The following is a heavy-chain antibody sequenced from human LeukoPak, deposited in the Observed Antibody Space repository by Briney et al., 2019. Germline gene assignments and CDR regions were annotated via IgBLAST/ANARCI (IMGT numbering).Heavy chain of an antibody. CDR3: ARVAYYYDSSGYWAAGFDP. Sequence: ASVKVSCKASGYTFTSYGISWVRQAPGQGLEWMGWISAYNGNTNYAQNLQGRVTMTTDTSTNTAYMELRSLRSDDTAVYYCARVAYYYDSSGYWAAGFDPWGQGTLVTVSS. V-gene: IGHV1-18*01. CDR1: GYTFTSYG. J-gene: IGHJ5*02. D-gene: IGHD3-22*01. CDR2: ISAYNGNT.